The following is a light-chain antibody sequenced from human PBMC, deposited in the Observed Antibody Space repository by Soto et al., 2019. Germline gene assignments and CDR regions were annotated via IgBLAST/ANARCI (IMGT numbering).Light chain of an antibody. V-gene: IGKV1-9*01. CDR2: SAS. CDR1: QAIGSY. CDR3: QQVDSYPRT. J-gene: IGKJ3*01. Sequence: IQLTQSPSSLSASVGDTVTITCRASQAIGSYFAWYQQRPGTAPKLLIYSASTLHSGVPSRFSGSGSGTDFTLTIISLQPEDFATYYCQQVDSYPRTSGPGTTVEI.